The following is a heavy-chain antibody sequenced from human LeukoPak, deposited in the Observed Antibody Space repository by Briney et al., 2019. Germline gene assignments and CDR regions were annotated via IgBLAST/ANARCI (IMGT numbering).Heavy chain of an antibody. J-gene: IGHJ4*02. CDR2: IFYSGST. Sequence: SETLSLTCTVSGGSIRSYYWTWIRQPPGKGLEWIGYIFYSGSTSYNPSLKSRVTISVDTSKNQFSLKLTSVTAADTAVYYCAKDGRGAWFGELWGYWGQGTLVTVSS. CDR3: AKDGRGAWFGELWGY. V-gene: IGHV4-59*01. CDR1: GGSIRSYY. D-gene: IGHD3-10*01.